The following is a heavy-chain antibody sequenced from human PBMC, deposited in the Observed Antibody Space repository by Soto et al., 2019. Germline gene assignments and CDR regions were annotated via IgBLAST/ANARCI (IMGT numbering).Heavy chain of an antibody. D-gene: IGHD3-16*01. CDR3: ASARPKMGLYYYYGMDV. CDR1: GGTFSSYA. V-gene: IGHV1-69*06. CDR2: IIPIFGTA. Sequence: GASVKVSCKASGGTFSSYAISRVRQAPGQGLEWMGGIIPIFGTANYAQKFQGRVTITADKSTSTAYMELSSLRSEDTAVYYCASARPKMGLYYYYGMDVWGQGTTVTVSS. J-gene: IGHJ6*02.